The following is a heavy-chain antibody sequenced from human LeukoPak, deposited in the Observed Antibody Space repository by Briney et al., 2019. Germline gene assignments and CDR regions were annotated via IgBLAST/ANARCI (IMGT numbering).Heavy chain of an antibody. Sequence: ASVEVSCKASGYTFTGYYMHWVRQAPGQGLEWMGWINPNSGGTNYAKKFQARVTMTRDTSISTAYMELSRLRSDDTAVYYCARDLGGSIVVVPAADYWGQGTLVTVSS. CDR3: ARDLGGSIVVVPAADY. D-gene: IGHD2-2*01. CDR2: INPNSGGT. V-gene: IGHV1-2*02. J-gene: IGHJ4*02. CDR1: GYTFTGYY.